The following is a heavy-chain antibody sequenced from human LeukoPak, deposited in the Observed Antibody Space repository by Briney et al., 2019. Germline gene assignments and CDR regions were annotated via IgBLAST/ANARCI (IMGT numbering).Heavy chain of an antibody. V-gene: IGHV3-48*03. CDR3: ASAGGSGWPFRGNYFGY. Sequence: PGGSLRLSCAASGFTFSSYEMNWVRQAPGKGLEWVSYISSSGSTIYYADSVKGRFTISRDNAKNSLYLQMNSLRAEDTAVYYCASAGGSGWPFRGNYFGYWGQGTLVTVSS. CDR2: ISSSGSTI. CDR1: GFTFSSYE. J-gene: IGHJ4*02. D-gene: IGHD6-19*01.